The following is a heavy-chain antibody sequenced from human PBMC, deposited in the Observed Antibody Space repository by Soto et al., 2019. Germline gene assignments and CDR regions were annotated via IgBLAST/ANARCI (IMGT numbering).Heavy chain of an antibody. CDR2: ISGSGVST. J-gene: IGHJ4*02. D-gene: IGHD2-15*01. CDR1: GFTFSSYA. CDR3: AKIDGSSCYLPYDY. V-gene: IGHV3-23*01. Sequence: EVQLLESGGGLVQPGGSLRLSCAASGFTFSSYAMSWVRQAPGKGLEWVSAISGSGVSTYYTDSVKGRFTIYRDNSKSTLYLQMNSLRAEDTAVYYSAKIDGSSCYLPYDYWGQAKMDTDSS.